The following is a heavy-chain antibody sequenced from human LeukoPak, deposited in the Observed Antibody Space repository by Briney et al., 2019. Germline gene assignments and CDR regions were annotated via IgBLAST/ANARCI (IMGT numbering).Heavy chain of an antibody. CDR1: GFTFNSYG. CDR3: AKDYEAYCGGDCSSFFDY. J-gene: IGHJ4*02. CDR2: ISYDGSNK. D-gene: IGHD2-21*02. Sequence: PGGSLRPSCAASGFTFNSYGMHWVRQAPGKGLEWVTVISYDGSNKYYADSVKGRFTISRDNSKNTVNLQMNSLRAEDTAVYYCAKDYEAYCGGDCSSFFDYWGQGTLVTVSS. V-gene: IGHV3-30*18.